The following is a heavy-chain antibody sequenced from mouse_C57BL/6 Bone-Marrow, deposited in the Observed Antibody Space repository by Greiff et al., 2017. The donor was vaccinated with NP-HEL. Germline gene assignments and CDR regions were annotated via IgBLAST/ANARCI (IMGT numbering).Heavy chain of an antibody. CDR3: TTDYGSSYGYAMDY. CDR1: GFNIKDYY. CDR2: IDPEDGDT. Sequence: VQLQQSGAELVRPGASVKLSCTASGFNIKDYYMHWVKQRPEQGLEWIGRIDPEDGDTEYAPEFQGKATMTADTSSNTAYLQLSSLTSEDTAVYYCTTDYGSSYGYAMDYWGQGTSVTVSS. V-gene: IGHV14-1*01. D-gene: IGHD1-1*01. J-gene: IGHJ4*01.